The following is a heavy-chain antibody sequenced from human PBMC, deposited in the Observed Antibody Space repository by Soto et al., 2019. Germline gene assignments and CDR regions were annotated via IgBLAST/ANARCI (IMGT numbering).Heavy chain of an antibody. CDR3: ARSLASVAGRARGYFDY. V-gene: IGHV1-8*01. CDR2: MNPNSGDT. J-gene: IGHJ4*02. D-gene: IGHD6-19*01. CDR1: GYTFTSYD. Sequence: QVQLVQSGAEVKKPGASVKVSCKASGYTFTSYDINWVRQATGQGLEWMGWMNPNSGDTDYAQKFQGRVTMTRDTSISTAYMALSTLRSEDTAVYYCARSLASVAGRARGYFDYWGQGTLVTVSS.